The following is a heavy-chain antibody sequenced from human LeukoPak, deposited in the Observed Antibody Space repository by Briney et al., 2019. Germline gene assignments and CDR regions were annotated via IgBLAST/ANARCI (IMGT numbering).Heavy chain of an antibody. V-gene: IGHV3-64D*06. D-gene: IGHD3-10*01. J-gene: IGHJ4*02. CDR1: GFTFSSYG. CDR3: VKGSYSGATLAALDY. Sequence: GGSLRLSSSASGFTFSSYGINWVRQAPGKGLEYVSGISAKGDNTYYADSVKGRFTISRDNSKNTLYLQTSSLRAEDTAVYFCVKGSYSGATLAALDYWGQGTLVTGSS. CDR2: ISAKGDNT.